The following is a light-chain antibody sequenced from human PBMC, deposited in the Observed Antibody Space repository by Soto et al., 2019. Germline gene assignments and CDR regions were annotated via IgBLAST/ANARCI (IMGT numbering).Light chain of an antibody. Sequence: ECVLTQSPGTLSLSPGERAARSCRASQTVRNNYLAWYQQKPGQAPRLLIYDASSRATGIPDRFSGGGSGTDFTLTISRLEPEDFAVYYCQQFSSYPLTFGGGTKVDIK. J-gene: IGKJ4*01. CDR3: QQFSSYPLT. CDR1: QTVRNNY. CDR2: DAS. V-gene: IGKV3-20*01.